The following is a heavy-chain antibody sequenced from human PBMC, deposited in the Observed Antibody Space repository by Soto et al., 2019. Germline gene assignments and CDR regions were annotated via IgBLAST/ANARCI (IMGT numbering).Heavy chain of an antibody. CDR1: GFTFDDYA. D-gene: IGHD3-16*01. J-gene: IGHJ6*02. CDR3: AKGQVRGVYYYGMDV. V-gene: IGHV3-9*01. CDR2: ISWNSGSI. Sequence: GGSLRLSCAASGFTFDDYAMHWVRQAPGKGLEWVSGISWNSGSIGYADSVKGRFTISRDNAKNSLYLQMNSLRAEDTALYYCAKGQVRGVYYYGMDVWGQGTTVTVSS.